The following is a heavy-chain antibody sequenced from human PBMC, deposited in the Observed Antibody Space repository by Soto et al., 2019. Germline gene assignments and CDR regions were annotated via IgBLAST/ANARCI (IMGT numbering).Heavy chain of an antibody. Sequence: PGGSLRLSCAASGFTLSDYSMNWVRQAPGKGLEWVSSISSSSTYIYYADSVKGRFTISRDNAKNSLYLHMNSLRAEDAAVYYCVRYTIVVPHGAPVQDDYHYGMEVWGPGTTVT. CDR2: ISSSSTYI. J-gene: IGHJ6*02. CDR1: GFTLSDYS. V-gene: IGHV3-21*01. D-gene: IGHD2-2*01. CDR3: VRYTIVVPHGAPVQDDYHYGMEV.